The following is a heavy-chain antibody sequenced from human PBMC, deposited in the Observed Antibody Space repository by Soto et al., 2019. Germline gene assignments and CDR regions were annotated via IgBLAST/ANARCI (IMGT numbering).Heavy chain of an antibody. CDR1: GLTFSSYA. V-gene: IGHV3-23*01. J-gene: IGHJ5*02. D-gene: IGHD4-17*01. Sequence: PGGSLRLSCAASGLTFSSYAMSWVRQAPGKGLEWVSAISGSGGSTYYADSVKGRFTISRDNSKNTLYLQMNSLRAEDTAVYYCAKKPTVTTLNWFDPWGQGTLVTVSS. CDR2: ISGSGGST. CDR3: AKKPTVTTLNWFDP.